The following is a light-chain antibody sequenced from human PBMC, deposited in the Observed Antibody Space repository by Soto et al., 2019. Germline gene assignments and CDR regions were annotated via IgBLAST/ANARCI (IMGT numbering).Light chain of an antibody. CDR3: QQDTRFPRT. CDR1: QAISTW. J-gene: IGKJ1*01. Sequence: DIQMTQSPSSVSASVGDRVTITCRASQAISTWLAWYQQKPGQAPKLLIYAASNLQTGVPSRFSGSGSGTDFTLTISSLQPEDSATYYCQQDTRFPRTLGQGTKVEIK. CDR2: AAS. V-gene: IGKV1D-12*01.